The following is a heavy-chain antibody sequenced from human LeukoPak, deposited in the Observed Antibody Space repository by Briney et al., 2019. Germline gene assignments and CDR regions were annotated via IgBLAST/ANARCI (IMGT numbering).Heavy chain of an antibody. Sequence: GGSLRLSCAASGFTFNNFWMHWVRQVPGKGLEWVSAISGSDGSTYYADSVKGRFTISRDNSKNTLYLQMNSLSAEDTAVYYCEKDLGGSGDYRPYWGQGSVVTVSS. D-gene: IGHD2-21*02. V-gene: IGHV3-23*01. CDR1: GFTFNNFW. J-gene: IGHJ4*02. CDR3: EKDLGGSGDYRPY. CDR2: ISGSDGST.